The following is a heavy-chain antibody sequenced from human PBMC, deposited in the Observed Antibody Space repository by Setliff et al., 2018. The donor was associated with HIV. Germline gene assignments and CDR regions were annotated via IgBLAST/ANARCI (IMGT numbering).Heavy chain of an antibody. CDR2: ISRTSSSM. J-gene: IGHJ4*02. D-gene: IGHD2-21*01. Sequence: GGSLSLSCAAAGFSFSGYSMSWVRQAPGKGLEWLSYISRTSSSMYHADSVKGRFTISRDNVKNSLYLQMNTLRAEDTAVYYCARTRTGDYFDYWGQGTLVTVAS. CDR1: GFSFSGYS. V-gene: IGHV3-48*01. CDR3: ARTRTGDYFDY.